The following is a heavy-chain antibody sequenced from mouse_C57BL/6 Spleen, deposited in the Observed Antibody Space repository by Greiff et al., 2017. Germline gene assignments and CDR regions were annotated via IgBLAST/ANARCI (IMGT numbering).Heavy chain of an antibody. D-gene: IGHD2-1*01. CDR1: GYTFTSYW. J-gene: IGHJ4*01. CDR2: IDPSDSET. V-gene: IGHV1-52*01. CDR3: ARMGNYYAMDY. Sequence: QVQLQQPGAELVRPGSSVKLSCKASGYTFTSYWMHWVKQRPIQGLEWIGNIDPSDSETHYNQKFKDKATLTVDKSSSTAYMQLSSLTSEDSAVYYCARMGNYYAMDYWGQGTSVTGSS.